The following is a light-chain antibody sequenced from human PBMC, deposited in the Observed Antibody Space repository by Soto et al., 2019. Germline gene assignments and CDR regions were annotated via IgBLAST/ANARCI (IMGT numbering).Light chain of an antibody. J-gene: IGKJ1*01. V-gene: IGKV3-20*01. CDR1: QSLSSSS. CDR2: GAS. Sequence: EILLTQSPGTLSRSPGERATLSCRASQSLSSSSLAWYQQKPGQAPRPLISGASSRAADIPDRFSRSGSGTDCTLTINRLEPEDVAVYDCQQYDSSHKTFGQRTKVDI. CDR3: QQYDSSHKT.